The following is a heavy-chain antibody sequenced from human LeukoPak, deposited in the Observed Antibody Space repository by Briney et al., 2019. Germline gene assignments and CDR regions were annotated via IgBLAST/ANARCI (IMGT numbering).Heavy chain of an antibody. Sequence: GESLKISCKGSGYSFTSYWIGWVRQMPGKGLEWMGIIYPGDSDTRYSPSFQGQVTISADKSISTAYLQWSSLKASDTAMYYCARSNTYYYDSSGPRSFDYWGQGTLVTVSS. CDR2: IYPGDSDT. J-gene: IGHJ4*02. D-gene: IGHD3-22*01. CDR3: ARSNTYYYDSSGPRSFDY. V-gene: IGHV5-51*01. CDR1: GYSFTSYW.